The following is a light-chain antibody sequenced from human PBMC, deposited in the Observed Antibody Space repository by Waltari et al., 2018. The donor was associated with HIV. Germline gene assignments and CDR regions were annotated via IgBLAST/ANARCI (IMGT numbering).Light chain of an antibody. V-gene: IGLV2-14*03. CDR2: GVS. Sequence: QSALTQPASVSGSLGQSITISCTGTSSDVGGHNSVSWYQQHPGKAPKLLVSGVSNRPSWVCIRFCGSKSGHTASLTISGLQAEDVADYYCSSYTDNSRIFGGGTRLTVL. CDR3: SSYTDNSRI. CDR1: SSDVGGHNS. J-gene: IGLJ2*01.